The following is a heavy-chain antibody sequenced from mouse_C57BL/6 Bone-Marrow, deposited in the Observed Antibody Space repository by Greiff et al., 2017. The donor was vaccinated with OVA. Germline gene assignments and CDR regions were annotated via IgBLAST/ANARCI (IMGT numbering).Heavy chain of an antibody. V-gene: IGHV1-53*01. CDR1: GYTFTSYW. CDR2: INPSNGGT. D-gene: IGHD1-1*01. CDR3: ARCTTVVPYYYAMDY. Sequence: VQLKQPGTELVKPGASVKLSCKASGYTFTSYWMHWVKQRPGQGLEWIGNINPSNGGTNYNEKFKSKATLTVDKSSSTAYMQLSSLTSEDSAVYYCARCTTVVPYYYAMDYWGQGTSVTVSS. J-gene: IGHJ4*01.